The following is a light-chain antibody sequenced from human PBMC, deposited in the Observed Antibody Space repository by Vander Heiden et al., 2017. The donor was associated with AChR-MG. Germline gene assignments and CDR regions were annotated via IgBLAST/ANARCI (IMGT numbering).Light chain of an antibody. CDR3: QAWDSSTGGDV. CDR2: QDS. Sequence: SYALTQPPSVSVSPGQTASITCSGDQLGDKYACWYQQQPGQSPVLVMYQDSKRPSGIPERFSGSNSGNTATLTISGTQAMDEADYYCQAWDSSTGGDVFGTGTKVTVL. CDR1: QLGDKY. V-gene: IGLV3-1*01. J-gene: IGLJ1*01.